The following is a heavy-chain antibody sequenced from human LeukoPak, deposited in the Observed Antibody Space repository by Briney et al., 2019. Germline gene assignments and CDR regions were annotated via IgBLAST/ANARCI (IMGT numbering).Heavy chain of an antibody. CDR3: ARATWTYNWFDP. Sequence: PSETLSLTCAVYGGSFSGYYWSWIRQTPGKGLEWIGEINHSGSTNYNPSLKSRVTISVDTSKNQFSLKLSSVTAADTAVYYCARATWTYNWFDPWGLGTLVTVSS. D-gene: IGHD3/OR15-3a*01. V-gene: IGHV4-34*01. CDR2: INHSGST. J-gene: IGHJ5*02. CDR1: GGSFSGYY.